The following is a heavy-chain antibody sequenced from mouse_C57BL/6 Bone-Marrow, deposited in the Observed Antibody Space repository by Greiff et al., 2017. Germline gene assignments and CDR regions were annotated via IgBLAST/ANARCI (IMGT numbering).Heavy chain of an antibody. CDR1: GFTFSSYA. Sequence: EVKLVESGEGLVKPGGSLKLSCAASGFTFSSYAMSWVRQTPEKRLEWVAYISSGGDYTYYAETVKGRFTISRDNARNTLYLQMSSLKSEDTAMYYCTRGNYRNSYAMGYWGPGTSVTVAS. J-gene: IGHJ4*01. V-gene: IGHV5-9-1*02. D-gene: IGHD2-5*01. CDR2: ISSGGDYT. CDR3: TRGNYRNSYAMGY.